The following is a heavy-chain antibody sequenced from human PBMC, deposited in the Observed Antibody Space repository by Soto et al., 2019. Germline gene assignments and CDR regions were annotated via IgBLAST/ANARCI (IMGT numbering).Heavy chain of an antibody. CDR3: ARAPYSGGVIKVPWFDP. Sequence: GGSLRLSCAASGFTFSSYAMHWVRQAPGKGLEWVAVISYDGSNKYYADSVKGRFTISRDNSKNTLYLQMNSLRAEDTAVYYCARAPYSGGVIKVPWFDPWGQGTLVTVSS. CDR1: GFTFSSYA. CDR2: ISYDGSNK. J-gene: IGHJ5*02. D-gene: IGHD3-10*01. V-gene: IGHV3-30-3*01.